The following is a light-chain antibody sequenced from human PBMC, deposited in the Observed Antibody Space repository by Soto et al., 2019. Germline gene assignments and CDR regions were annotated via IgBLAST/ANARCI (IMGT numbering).Light chain of an antibody. CDR1: QGIRND. V-gene: IGKV1-17*01. CDR3: LQHNNYPPT. CDR2: AAA. J-gene: IGKJ1*01. Sequence: DIQMTQSPSSLSASVGDRVTITCLSSQGIRNDLAWFQQKPGKAPKRLFYAAANLQSGVPSRFSGSGSGTDFTLTISSLQPEDFATYFCLQHNNYPPTFGQGTKVDI.